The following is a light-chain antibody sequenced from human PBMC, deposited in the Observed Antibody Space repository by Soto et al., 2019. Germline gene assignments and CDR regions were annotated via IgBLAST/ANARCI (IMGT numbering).Light chain of an antibody. CDR2: EVS. CDR1: SSDVGGYKY. CDR3: SSYTTIKTVV. J-gene: IGLJ2*01. V-gene: IGLV2-14*01. Sequence: QSVLTQPASVSGSPGQSITISCTGTSSDVGGYKYVSWYQQHPDKAPKLIIFEVSNRPSGISDRFSGFKSANTAYLTISGVQPEDEADYHCSSYTTIKTVVFGGGTKLTVL.